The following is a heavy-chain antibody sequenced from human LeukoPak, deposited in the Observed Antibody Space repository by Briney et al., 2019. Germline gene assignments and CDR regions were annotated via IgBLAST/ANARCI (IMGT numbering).Heavy chain of an antibody. Sequence: PGGSLRLSCAASGLTFSTYVMSCVRQAPGKGLEWGSTISGTGDTTYYADSVKGRVTISRDNSKNTLYLQMNSLRAEDTAVYYCAKALLSYYTSFDYWGQGTLVTVSS. V-gene: IGHV3-23*01. J-gene: IGHJ4*02. CDR2: ISGTGDTT. CDR3: AKALLSYYTSFDY. CDR1: GLTFSTYV. D-gene: IGHD3-10*01.